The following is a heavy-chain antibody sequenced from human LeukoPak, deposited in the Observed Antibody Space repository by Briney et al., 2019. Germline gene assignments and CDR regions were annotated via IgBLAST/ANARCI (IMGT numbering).Heavy chain of an antibody. CDR3: AELGITMIGGV. Sequence: KSGGSLRLSCAASGFTFSSYSMNWVRQAPGKGLEWVSSLSSSSSYIDYADSVKGRFTISRDNAKNSLYLQMNSLRAEDTAVYYCAELGITMIGGVWGKGTTVTISS. CDR2: LSSSSSYI. V-gene: IGHV3-21*01. D-gene: IGHD3-10*02. J-gene: IGHJ6*04. CDR1: GFTFSSYS.